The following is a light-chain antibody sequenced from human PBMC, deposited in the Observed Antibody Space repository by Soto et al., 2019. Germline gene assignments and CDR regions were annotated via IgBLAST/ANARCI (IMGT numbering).Light chain of an antibody. CDR3: QQYNSYWT. CDR1: QSISSW. Sequence: DLQITQSPSTLSASVGDRVTITCRASQSISSWLAWYQQKPGKAPKLLIYKASSLESGVPSRFSGSGSGTEFTLTISSLQPDDFATYYCQQYNSYWTFGQGT. J-gene: IGKJ1*01. V-gene: IGKV1-5*03. CDR2: KAS.